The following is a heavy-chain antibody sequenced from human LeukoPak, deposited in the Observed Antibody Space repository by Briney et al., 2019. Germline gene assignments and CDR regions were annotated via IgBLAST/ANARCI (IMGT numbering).Heavy chain of an antibody. V-gene: IGHV5-51*01. D-gene: IGHD6-19*01. CDR2: IYPGDSDT. CDR1: GYSFTSYW. Sequence: GESLKISCTGSGYSFTSYWIGWVRQMPGKHLECLGIIYPGDSDTRYSPSFQGQVTISADKSISTAYLQWSSLKASDTAMYYCARHDGSSGWSAGWFDPWGQGTLVTVSS. J-gene: IGHJ5*02. CDR3: ARHDGSSGWSAGWFDP.